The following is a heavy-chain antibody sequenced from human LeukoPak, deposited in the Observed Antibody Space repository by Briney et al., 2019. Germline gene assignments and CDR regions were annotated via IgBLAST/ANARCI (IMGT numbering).Heavy chain of an antibody. Sequence: PSDTLSLTSTVSGDSINSLDLWSWDRQPPGKGLVCIGEMYLSGTTHSNPSVKSRVTISIDKSKNQFFLNLSSVTAADTAVYYCAGLVGRYSSGLYSYYFDYWGQGTLVTVSS. CDR2: MYLSGTT. CDR3: AGLVGRYSSGLYSYYFDY. V-gene: IGHV4-4*02. D-gene: IGHD3-22*01. J-gene: IGHJ4*02. CDR1: GDSINSLDL.